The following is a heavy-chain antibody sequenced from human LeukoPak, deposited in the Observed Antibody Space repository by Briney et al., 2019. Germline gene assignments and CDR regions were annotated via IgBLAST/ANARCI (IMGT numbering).Heavy chain of an antibody. Sequence: GGSLRLSCAASGFTFSSYGMNWVRQAPGKGLEWVSYISSSGSTTYYADSVKGRFTISRDNAKNSLSLQMNSLRAEDTAVYYCARSPAGANYYLDVWGKGTTVTISS. CDR2: ISSSGSTT. D-gene: IGHD1-14*01. CDR3: ARSPAGANYYLDV. CDR1: GFTFSSYG. V-gene: IGHV3-48*03. J-gene: IGHJ6*03.